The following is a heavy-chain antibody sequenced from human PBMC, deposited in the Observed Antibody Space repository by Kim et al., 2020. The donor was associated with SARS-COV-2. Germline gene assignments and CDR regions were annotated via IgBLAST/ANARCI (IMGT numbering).Heavy chain of an antibody. D-gene: IGHD1-26*01. J-gene: IGHJ4*02. CDR3: AGTARGANFDY. CDR1: GISISSYY. CDR2: IYSTGSA. V-gene: IGHV4-59*08. Sequence: SETLSLTCSVSGISISSYYWSLIRQPPGKGLEWIGYIYSTGSANYNPSLRSRVTISVDTSKNQFSLKLSSVTAADTAVDYWAGTARGANFDYWGRGALVTVSS.